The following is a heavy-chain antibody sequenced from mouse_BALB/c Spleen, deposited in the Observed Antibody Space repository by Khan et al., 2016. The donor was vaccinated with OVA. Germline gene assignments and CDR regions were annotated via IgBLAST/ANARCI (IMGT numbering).Heavy chain of an antibody. CDR3: TRGGVGSPFAY. J-gene: IGHJ3*01. D-gene: IGHD1-1*01. CDR2: ITPNNGGS. V-gene: IGHV1-18*01. CDR1: GYTFSDYN. Sequence: VRLQQSGPELVKPEASVRIPCKASGYTFSDYNMDWVKQSHGKSLEWIGDITPNNGGSIYNQKFKGKATLTVDKSSRTAYMELRSLTSEDTAVYYCTRGGVGSPFAYWGQGTLVTVSA.